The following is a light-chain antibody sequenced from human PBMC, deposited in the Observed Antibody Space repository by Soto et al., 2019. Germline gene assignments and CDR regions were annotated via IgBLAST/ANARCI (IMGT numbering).Light chain of an antibody. CDR1: QGVSSY. CDR2: AAS. V-gene: IGKV1-8*01. J-gene: IGKJ2*02. CDR3: QQYYSYPWT. Sequence: AIRMTQSPSSLPASTGDRVTITCRASQGVSSYLALYQQKPGKAPKLLIYAASTLQSGVPSRFSGSGSGTDFTLTISCLQSEDFATYYCQQYYSYPWTFGQGTKLEIK.